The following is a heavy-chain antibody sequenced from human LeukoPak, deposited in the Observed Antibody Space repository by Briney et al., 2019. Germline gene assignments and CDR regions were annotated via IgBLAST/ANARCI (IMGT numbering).Heavy chain of an antibody. CDR2: IYTSGVT. CDR3: AREWTSGDGSGYPYYFDY. J-gene: IGHJ4*02. Sequence: SETLSLTCTVSGGSMSSFYWDWIRQPAGKGLQWIGRIYTSGVTNYNPSLKSRVIMSVDTSKNQFSLKLSSVTAADAAVYYCAREWTSGDGSGYPYYFDYWGPGTLVTVSS. V-gene: IGHV4-4*07. D-gene: IGHD3-22*01. CDR1: GGSMSSFY.